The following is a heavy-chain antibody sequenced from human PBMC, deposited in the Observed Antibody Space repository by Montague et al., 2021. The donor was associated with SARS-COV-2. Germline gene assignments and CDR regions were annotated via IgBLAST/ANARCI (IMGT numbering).Heavy chain of an antibody. Sequence: SETLSLTCTVSGGSISGYYWSWLRQSAGKGLEWIGRIYNSGSTSYNPSLKSRVTMSVDTSKSQFSLKLSSVTAADTAVYYCVRDQGRSNWNYPDYWGQGTLVTVSS. CDR1: GGSISGYY. V-gene: IGHV4-4*07. D-gene: IGHD1-20*01. CDR2: IYNSGST. CDR3: VRDQGRSNWNYPDY. J-gene: IGHJ4*02.